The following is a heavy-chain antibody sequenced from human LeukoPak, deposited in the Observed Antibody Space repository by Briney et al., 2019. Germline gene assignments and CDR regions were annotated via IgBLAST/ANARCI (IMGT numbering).Heavy chain of an antibody. D-gene: IGHD5-18*01. V-gene: IGHV1-8*01. CDR1: GYTFTGYD. J-gene: IGHJ4*02. Sequence: ASVKVSCKASGYTFTGYDINWVRQATGQGLEWMGWMNPNSGNTGYAQKFQGRVTMTRNTSISTAYMELSSLRSEDTAVYYCARERRVGYSYGFGYWGQGTLVTVSS. CDR2: MNPNSGNT. CDR3: ARERRVGYSYGFGY.